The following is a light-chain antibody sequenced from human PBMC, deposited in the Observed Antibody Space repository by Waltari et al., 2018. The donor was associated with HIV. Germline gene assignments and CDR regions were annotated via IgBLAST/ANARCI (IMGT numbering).Light chain of an antibody. CDR3: CSYAGRYTCV. J-gene: IGLJ3*02. CDR1: SSDVGGYTY. CDR2: DVT. V-gene: IGLV2-11*01. Sequence: QSALPHSLPVSGSPGQSVTIPCSRHSSDVGGYTYLLWYQQHPGKAPKLLIYDVTARPSGISDRFSGSKSGNTASLTISGLQADDEADYYCCSYAGRYTCVFGGGTELTVL.